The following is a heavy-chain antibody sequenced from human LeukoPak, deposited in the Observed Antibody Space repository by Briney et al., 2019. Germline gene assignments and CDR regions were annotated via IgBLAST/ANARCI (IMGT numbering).Heavy chain of an antibody. CDR2: ISAYNDNT. D-gene: IGHD3-9*01. CDR3: ALRGRYFDWLPPVY. CDR1: GYTFTSYG. V-gene: IGHV1-18*01. J-gene: IGHJ4*02. Sequence: ASVKVSCKASGYTFTSYGISWVRQAPGQGLEWMGWISAYNDNTNYAQKLQGRVTMTTDTSTSTAYMELSSLRSEDTAVYYCALRGRYFDWLPPVYWGQGTLVTVSS.